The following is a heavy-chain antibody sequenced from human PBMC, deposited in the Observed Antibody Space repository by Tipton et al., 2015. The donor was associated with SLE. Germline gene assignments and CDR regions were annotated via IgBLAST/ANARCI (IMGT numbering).Heavy chain of an antibody. CDR3: ANQNWNYYF. J-gene: IGHJ4*02. D-gene: IGHD1-7*01. Sequence: TLSLTCTVSGGSISSSSYYWGWIRQPPGKGLEWIGSIYCRGNTYYNPSLKSRVTISVDTSKNQFSLKMTSVTAADTAVYYCANQNWNYYFWGQGNLVTVSS. V-gene: IGHV4-39*07. CDR1: GGSISSSSYY. CDR2: IYCRGNT.